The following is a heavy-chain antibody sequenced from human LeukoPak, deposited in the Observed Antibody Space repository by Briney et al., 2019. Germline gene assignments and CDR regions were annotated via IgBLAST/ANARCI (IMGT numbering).Heavy chain of an antibody. V-gene: IGHV4-4*07. CDR3: ARDTGMEGPTRGISFDY. Sequence: SETLSLTCTVSGGSIRSHYWNWIRHPAGKGLEWIGRLYHTGTTNYNPSLQTRLSMSVDTSKNQFSLKLTSLTAADTAVYYCARDTGMEGPTRGISFDYWGRGTLVTVSS. CDR2: LYHTGTT. CDR1: GGSIRSHY. J-gene: IGHJ4*02. D-gene: IGHD1-26*01.